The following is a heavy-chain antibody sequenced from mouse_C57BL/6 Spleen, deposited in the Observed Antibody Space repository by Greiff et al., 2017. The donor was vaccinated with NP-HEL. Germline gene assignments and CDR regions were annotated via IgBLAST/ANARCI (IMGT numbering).Heavy chain of an antibody. Sequence: EVQLQESGPGLVKPSQSLSLTCSVTGYSITSGYYWNWIRQFPGNKLEWMGYISYDGSNNYNPSLKNRISITRDTSKNQFFLKLNSVTTEDTATYYCARDYYGSSYGYYFDYWGQGTTLTVSS. CDR2: ISYDGSN. D-gene: IGHD1-1*01. J-gene: IGHJ2*01. V-gene: IGHV3-6*01. CDR3: ARDYYGSSYGYYFDY. CDR1: GYSITSGYY.